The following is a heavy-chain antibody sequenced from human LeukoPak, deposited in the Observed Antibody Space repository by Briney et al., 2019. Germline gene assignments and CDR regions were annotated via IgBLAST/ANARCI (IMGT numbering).Heavy chain of an antibody. V-gene: IGHV1-2*06. Sequence: ASVKVSCKASGYTFTGYYMHWVRQAPGQGLEWMGRINPNSGGTNYAQKFQGRVTMTRDTSISTAYMELSRLRSDDTAVYYCARLSTIVVVINEWDAFDIWRQGTMVTVSS. J-gene: IGHJ3*02. CDR1: GYTFTGYY. D-gene: IGHD3-22*01. CDR3: ARLSTIVVVINEWDAFDI. CDR2: INPNSGGT.